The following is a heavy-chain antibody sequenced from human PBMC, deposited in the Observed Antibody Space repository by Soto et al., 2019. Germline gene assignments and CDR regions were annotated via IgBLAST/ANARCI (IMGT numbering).Heavy chain of an antibody. V-gene: IGHV3-21*01. CDR2: ITISGNYI. Sequence: GGSLRLSCAASGFAFQTYTMEWLRQPPGEGLEWVSSITISGNYIYYADSVKGRFTISRDNGRNSVYLQMNSLRAEDTAVYYCAKVGVLRTNFRWFDLWGQGTLVTVSS. J-gene: IGHJ5*02. D-gene: IGHD2-8*01. CDR1: GFAFQTYT. CDR3: AKVGVLRTNFRWFDL.